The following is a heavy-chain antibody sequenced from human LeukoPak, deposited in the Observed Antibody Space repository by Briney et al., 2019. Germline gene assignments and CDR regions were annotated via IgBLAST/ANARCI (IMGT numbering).Heavy chain of an antibody. CDR1: GGSISSYY. CDR2: IYYSGST. Sequence: SETLSLTCTVSGGSISSYYWSWIRQPPGKGLEWIGYIYYSGSTNYNPSLKSRVTISVDTSKNQFSLKLSSVTAADTAVYYCARGDTAMPLYYYYYYMDVWGKGTTVTVSS. CDR3: ARGDTAMPLYYYYYYMDV. J-gene: IGHJ6*03. D-gene: IGHD5-18*01. V-gene: IGHV4-59*01.